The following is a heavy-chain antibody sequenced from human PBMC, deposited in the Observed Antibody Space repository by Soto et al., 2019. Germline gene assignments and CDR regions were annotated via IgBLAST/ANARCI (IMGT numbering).Heavy chain of an antibody. J-gene: IGHJ4*02. Sequence: PGGSLRLSCVASGFTLSAYPMNWVRQAPGKGPEWVSYINNSSNIIYYADSVKGRFTISRDNAKNSQYLQMNNLRTEDKAVYYGARDQGAIWDLDSWGQGTLVTVSS. D-gene: IGHD3-16*01. CDR1: GFTLSAYP. CDR3: ARDQGAIWDLDS. CDR2: INNSSNII. V-gene: IGHV3-48*01.